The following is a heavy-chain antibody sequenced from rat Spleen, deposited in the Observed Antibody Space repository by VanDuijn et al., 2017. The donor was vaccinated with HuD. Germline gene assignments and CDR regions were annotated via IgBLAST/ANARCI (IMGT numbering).Heavy chain of an antibody. CDR1: GFTFSNYD. J-gene: IGHJ2*01. D-gene: IGHD2-1*01. CDR2: ITSGGSNT. Sequence: EVQLVESGGGLVQPGRSLKLSCAASGFTFSNYDMAWVRQAPTKGLEWVATITSGGSNTYYPDSVKGRFTISRDYAKSTLYLQMDSLRSEDTATYYCARRYDFDYWGQGVMVTVSS. CDR3: ARRYDFDY. V-gene: IGHV5-25*01.